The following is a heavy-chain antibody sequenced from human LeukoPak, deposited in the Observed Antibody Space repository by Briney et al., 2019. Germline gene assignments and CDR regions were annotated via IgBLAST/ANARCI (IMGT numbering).Heavy chain of an antibody. CDR3: ARHYYDSSGYCFDY. CDR1: GFAFSSYS. V-gene: IGHV3-21*01. D-gene: IGHD3-22*01. J-gene: IGHJ4*02. CDR2: ISSSSSYI. Sequence: KTGGSLRLSCAASGFAFSSYSMNWVRQAPGKGLEWVSSISSSSSYIYYADSVKGRFTISRDNAKNSLYLQMNSLRAEDTAVYYCARHYYDSSGYCFDYWGQGTLVTVSS.